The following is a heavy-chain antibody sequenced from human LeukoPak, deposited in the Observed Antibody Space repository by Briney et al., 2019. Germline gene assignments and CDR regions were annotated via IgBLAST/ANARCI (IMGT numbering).Heavy chain of an antibody. D-gene: IGHD4-17*01. V-gene: IGHV4-34*01. CDR2: INHSGST. CDR3: ARSTVTTSLDYFDY. Sequence: SETLSLTCAVYGGSFSGYYWSWIRQPPGKGLEWIGEINHSGSTNYNPSLKSRVTMSVDTSKNQFSLKLSSVTAADTAVYYCARSTVTTSLDYFDYWGQGTLVTVSS. CDR1: GGSFSGYY. J-gene: IGHJ4*02.